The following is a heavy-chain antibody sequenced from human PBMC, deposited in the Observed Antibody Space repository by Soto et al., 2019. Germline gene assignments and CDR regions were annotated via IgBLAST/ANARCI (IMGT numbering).Heavy chain of an antibody. J-gene: IGHJ6*02. D-gene: IGHD4-4*01. V-gene: IGHV3-30*02. CDR3: VKVQVNYYYYGMDV. CDR2: IIYDGGNK. Sequence: GGSLRLSCAASGFTFRSYGLHWVRQAPGKGLEWVASIIYDGGNKYYAVSVKGRFSISRDNSRDMLYLQMESLRAEDTAVYYCVKVQVNYYYYGMDVWGQGTAVTVSS. CDR1: GFTFRSYG.